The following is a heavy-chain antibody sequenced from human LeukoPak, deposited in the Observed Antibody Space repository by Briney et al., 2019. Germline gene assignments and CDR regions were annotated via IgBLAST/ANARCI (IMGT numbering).Heavy chain of an antibody. V-gene: IGHV3-11*04. CDR2: ISSSHTI. CDR3: ARSSIAAAYYYYGMDV. Sequence: GGSLRLSCAASGFTFSDYYMSWIRQAPGKGLEWVSYISSSHTIYYADSVKGRFTISRDNAKNSLYLQMNSLRAEDTAVYYCARSSIAAAYYYYGMDVWGQGTTVTVSS. D-gene: IGHD6-25*01. CDR1: GFTFSDYY. J-gene: IGHJ6*02.